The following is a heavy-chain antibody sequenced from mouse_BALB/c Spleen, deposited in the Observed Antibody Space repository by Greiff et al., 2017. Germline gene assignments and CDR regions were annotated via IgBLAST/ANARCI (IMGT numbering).Heavy chain of an antibody. Sequence: VQLKQSGAELVRPGALVKLSCKASGFNIKDYYMHWVKQRPEQGLEWIGWIDPENGNTIYDPKFQGKASITADTSSNTAYLQLSSLTSEDTAVYYCAIDSSGYVAYWGQGTLVTVSA. V-gene: IGHV14-1*02. CDR2: IDPENGNT. J-gene: IGHJ3*01. CDR3: AIDSSGYVAY. CDR1: GFNIKDYY. D-gene: IGHD3-2*01.